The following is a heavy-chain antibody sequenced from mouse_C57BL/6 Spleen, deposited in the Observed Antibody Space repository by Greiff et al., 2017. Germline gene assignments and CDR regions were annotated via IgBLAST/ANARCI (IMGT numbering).Heavy chain of an antibody. J-gene: IGHJ3*01. V-gene: IGHV1-76*01. CDR3: ARNYDLLGWFAY. Sequence: QVQLQQSGAELVRPGASVKLSCKASGYTFTDYYINWVKQRPGQGLEWIARIYPGSGNTYYNEKFKGKATLTAEKSSSTAYMQLSSLTSEDSAVYFCARNYDLLGWFAYWGQGTLVTVSA. D-gene: IGHD2-4*01. CDR1: GYTFTDYY. CDR2: IYPGSGNT.